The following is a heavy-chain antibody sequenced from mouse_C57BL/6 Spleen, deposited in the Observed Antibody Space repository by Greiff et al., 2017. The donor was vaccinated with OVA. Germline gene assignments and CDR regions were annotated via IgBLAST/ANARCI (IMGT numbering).Heavy chain of an antibody. Sequence: QVQLQQSGPELVKPGASVKISCKASGYAFSSSWMNWVKQRPGKGLEWIGRIYPGDGDTNYNGKFKGKATLTADKSSSTAYMQLSSLTSEDSAVYFCARWGPYDGYYENYWGQGTTLTVSS. J-gene: IGHJ2*01. CDR3: ARWGPYDGYYENY. V-gene: IGHV1-82*01. D-gene: IGHD2-3*01. CDR1: GYAFSSSW. CDR2: IYPGDGDT.